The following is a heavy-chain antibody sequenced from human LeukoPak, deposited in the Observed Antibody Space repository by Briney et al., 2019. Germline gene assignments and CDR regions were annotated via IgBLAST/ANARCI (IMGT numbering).Heavy chain of an antibody. CDR1: GGSISSSSYY. Sequence: PSETLSLTCTVSGGSISSSSYYWSWIRQPPGKGLEWIGEINHSGSTNYNPSLKSRVTISVDTSKNQFSLKLSSVTAADTAVYYCARPTRRALVKNQLLWGRAFDIWGQGTMVTVSS. V-gene: IGHV4-39*07. CDR2: INHSGST. J-gene: IGHJ3*02. CDR3: ARPTRRALVKNQLLWGRAFDI. D-gene: IGHD2-2*01.